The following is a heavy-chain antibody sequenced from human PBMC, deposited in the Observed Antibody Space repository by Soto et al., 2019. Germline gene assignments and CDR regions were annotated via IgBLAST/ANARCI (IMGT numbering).Heavy chain of an antibody. D-gene: IGHD2-15*01. CDR2: ISAYNGNT. V-gene: IGHV1-18*04. J-gene: IGHJ4*02. CDR1: RYTFTSYG. CDR3: ARDGQDCSGGSCYYFLDY. Sequence: XSVKVSFKASRYTFTSYGIRWVRQAPGQGLEWMGWISAYNGNTNYAQKLQGRVTMTTDTSTSTAYMELRSLRSDDTAVYYCARDGQDCSGGSCYYFLDYWGQGTLVTVSS.